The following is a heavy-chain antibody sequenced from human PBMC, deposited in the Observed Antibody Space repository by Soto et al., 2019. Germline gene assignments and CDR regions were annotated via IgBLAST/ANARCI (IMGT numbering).Heavy chain of an antibody. V-gene: IGHV4-39*01. D-gene: IGHD2-15*01. J-gene: IGHJ5*02. CDR1: GGSISSSSYY. Sequence: SATLSLACTVSGGSISSSSYYWGWIRQPPGQGLEWIGSIYYSGSSYYNPSLKSRVTISVDTSKNQFSLKLNSVTAADTAVYYRASQVVAATPGWFDPWGQGTLVTVSS. CDR2: IYYSGSS. CDR3: ASQVVAATPGWFDP.